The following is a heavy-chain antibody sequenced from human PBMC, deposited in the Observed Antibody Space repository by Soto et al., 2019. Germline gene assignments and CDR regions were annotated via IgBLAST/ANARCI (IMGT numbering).Heavy chain of an antibody. J-gene: IGHJ4*02. D-gene: IGHD1-26*01. CDR3: CSPHSGLILIFFDY. V-gene: IGHV3-15*07. CDR2: IKSKTDGGTT. Sequence: GGSLRLSCAASGFTFSNAWMNWVRQAPGKGLEWVGRIKSKTDGGTTDYAAPVKGRFTISRDDSKKKLYLQMNSLKNENTDENYCCSPHSGLILIFFDYWGQGTPVTVSS. CDR1: GFTFSNAW.